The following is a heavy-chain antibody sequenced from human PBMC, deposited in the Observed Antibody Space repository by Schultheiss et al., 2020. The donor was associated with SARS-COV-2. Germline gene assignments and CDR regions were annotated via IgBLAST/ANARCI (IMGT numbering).Heavy chain of an antibody. CDR1: GGSISSGGYS. J-gene: IGHJ4*02. D-gene: IGHD3-3*01. V-gene: IGHV4-31*02. CDR2: IYYSGST. Sequence: SQTLSLTCAVSGGSISSGGYSWSWIRQPPGKGLEWIGYIYYSGSTYYNPSLKSRVTISVDTSKNQFSLKLSSVTAADTAVYYCARVGGITIFGVVTNYFDYWGQGTLVTVSS. CDR3: ARVGGITIFGVVTNYFDY.